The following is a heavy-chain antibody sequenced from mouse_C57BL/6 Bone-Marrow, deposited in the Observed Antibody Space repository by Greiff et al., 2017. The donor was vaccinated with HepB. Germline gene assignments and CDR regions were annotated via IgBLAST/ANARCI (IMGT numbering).Heavy chain of an antibody. V-gene: IGHV1-63*01. CDR1: GYTFTNYW. CDR2: IYPGGGYT. Sequence: VQLQQSGAELVRPGTSVKMSCKASGYTFTNYWIGWAKQRPGHGLEWIGDIYPGGGYTNYNEKFKGKATLTADKSSSTAYMQFSSLTSEDSAIYYCARETSYYDYDLYDFGYWGQGTTLTVAS. D-gene: IGHD2-4*01. J-gene: IGHJ2*01. CDR3: ARETSYYDYDLYDFGY.